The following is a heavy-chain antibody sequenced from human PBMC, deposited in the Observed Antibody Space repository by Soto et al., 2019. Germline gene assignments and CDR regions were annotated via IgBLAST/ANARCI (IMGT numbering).Heavy chain of an antibody. CDR2: ISAGGDST. Sequence: GESLRLSCTASGFTFSSFAVGWVRQAPGKGPEWVSTISAGGDSTYYPDSVKGRCTISRDNSKNTLYLQMNSLRAGDTAVYYCAKEGGYSGSWYRSFDSWGQGTLVTVSS. D-gene: IGHD6-13*01. CDR3: AKEGGYSGSWYRSFDS. CDR1: GFTFSSFA. V-gene: IGHV3-23*01. J-gene: IGHJ4*02.